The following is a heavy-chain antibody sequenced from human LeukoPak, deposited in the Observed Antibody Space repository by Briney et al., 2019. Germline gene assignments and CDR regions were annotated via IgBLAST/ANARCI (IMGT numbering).Heavy chain of an antibody. V-gene: IGHV4-59*01. CDR3: ARVYGSGTSDNWFDP. CDR1: GGSISSYY. J-gene: IGHJ5*02. D-gene: IGHD3-10*01. Sequence: PSETLSLTCTVSGGSISSYYWSWIRQPPGKGLEWIGYIYYSGSTNYNPSLKSRVTISVDTSKNQFSLKLSSVTAADTAVYYCARVYGSGTSDNWFDPWGQGTLVTVSS. CDR2: IYYSGST.